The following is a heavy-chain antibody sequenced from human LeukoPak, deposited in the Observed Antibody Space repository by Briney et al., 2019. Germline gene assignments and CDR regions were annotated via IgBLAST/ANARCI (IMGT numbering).Heavy chain of an antibody. D-gene: IGHD3-3*01. Sequence: LETLSLTCAVCRGSFSNYDWTWIRQPPGKGLEWIREIHHSGRTNYKPSLKSRITIAADTSKKHFSLSLSSVTAADTAVYYCARGRSRVTFFGVALNWLDSWCQGNVVLVSA. CDR2: IHHSGRT. J-gene: IGHJ5*01. CDR3: ARGRSRVTFFGVALNWLDS. V-gene: IGHV4-34*01. CDR1: RGSFSNYD.